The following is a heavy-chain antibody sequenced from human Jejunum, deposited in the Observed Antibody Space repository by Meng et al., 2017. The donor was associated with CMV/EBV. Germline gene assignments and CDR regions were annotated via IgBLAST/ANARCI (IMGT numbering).Heavy chain of an antibody. CDR2: INPNSGDT. D-gene: IGHD5-12*01. J-gene: IGHJ4*02. Sequence: SGYTCTGDYMQWVRQAPGQGPEWMGWINPNSGDTTYTQQFQGRVTMTRDTSISTAYMELSSLRSDDTAVYYCATSSSGFDFWTDYWGQGTLVTVSS. CDR3: ATSSSGFDFWTDY. CDR1: GYTCTGDY. V-gene: IGHV1-2*02.